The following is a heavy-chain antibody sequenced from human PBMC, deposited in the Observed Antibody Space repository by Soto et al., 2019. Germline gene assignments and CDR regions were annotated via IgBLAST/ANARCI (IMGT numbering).Heavy chain of an antibody. Sequence: GASVNVSCKASGGTFSSYAISWVRQAPGQGLEWMGGIIRIFGTANYAQKFQGRVTITADESTSTAYMELSSLRSEATAVYYCAREVEMATIPWFDPWGQGTLVTVSS. J-gene: IGHJ5*02. CDR2: IIRIFGTA. CDR3: AREVEMATIPWFDP. V-gene: IGHV1-69*13. CDR1: GGTFSSYA. D-gene: IGHD5-12*01.